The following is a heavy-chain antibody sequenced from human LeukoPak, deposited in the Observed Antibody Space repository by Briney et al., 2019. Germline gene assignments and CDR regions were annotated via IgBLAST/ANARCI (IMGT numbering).Heavy chain of an antibody. D-gene: IGHD6-6*01. CDR1: GGSFSGYY. J-gene: IGHJ2*01. V-gene: IGHV4-34*01. Sequence: SETLSLTCAVYGGSFSGYYWSWIRQSPGKGLEWIGEINHSGITNYNPSLKSRVTISVDTSKNQFSLELNSVTAADTAVYYCARRRQYDSSLFWNFDLWGRGTLVTVSS. CDR3: ARRRQYDSSLFWNFDL. CDR2: INHSGIT.